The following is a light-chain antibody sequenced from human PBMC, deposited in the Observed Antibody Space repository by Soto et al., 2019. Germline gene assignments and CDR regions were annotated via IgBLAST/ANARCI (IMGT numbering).Light chain of an antibody. J-gene: IGLJ2*01. CDR1: SSNIGSNY. Sequence: QSVLTQPPSASGTPGQRVTISCPGSSSNIGSNYVYWYQQLPGTAPKLLIYSNNQRPSGVPDRFSGSKSGTSASLAISGLRSEDEADYYCAAWDDSLSVVFGGGTKVTVL. CDR2: SNN. V-gene: IGLV1-47*02. CDR3: AAWDDSLSVV.